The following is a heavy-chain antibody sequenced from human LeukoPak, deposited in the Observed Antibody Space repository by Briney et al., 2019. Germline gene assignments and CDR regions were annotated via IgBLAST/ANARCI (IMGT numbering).Heavy chain of an antibody. CDR3: ARVLNQVTTYGSSGYYDSGAFDV. Sequence: PGGSLRLSCAASGFTFSDYYMSWIRQAPGKGLEWVSYISSSGSTIYYADSVKDRFTISRDNAKNSLYLQMNSLRAEDTAVYYCARVLNQVTTYGSSGYYDSGAFDVWGQGTMVTVSS. CDR2: ISSSGSTI. V-gene: IGHV3-11*04. D-gene: IGHD3-22*01. CDR1: GFTFSDYY. J-gene: IGHJ3*01.